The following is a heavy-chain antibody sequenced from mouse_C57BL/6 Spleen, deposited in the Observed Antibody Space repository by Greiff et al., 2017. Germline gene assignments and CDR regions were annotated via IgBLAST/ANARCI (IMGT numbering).Heavy chain of an antibody. CDR2: IDPSDSYT. J-gene: IGHJ3*01. Sequence: QVQLQQSGAELVMPGASVKLSCKASGYTFTSYWMHWVKQRPGQGLEWIGEIDPSDSYTNYNQKFKGKSTLTVDKSSSTAYMQLSSLTSEDSAVYYCARRTTYYSNYGGSFAYWGQGTLVTVSA. V-gene: IGHV1-69*01. CDR1: GYTFTSYW. D-gene: IGHD2-5*01. CDR3: ARRTTYYSNYGGSFAY.